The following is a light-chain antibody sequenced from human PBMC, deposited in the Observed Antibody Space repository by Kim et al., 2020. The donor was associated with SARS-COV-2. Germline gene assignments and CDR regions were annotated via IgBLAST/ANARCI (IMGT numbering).Light chain of an antibody. J-gene: IGLJ2*01. V-gene: IGLV2-11*01. CDR3: CSYAGSYTVV. Sequence: GQSFTIACSGTSSDVGSYNYDPRYQQHPGKPPKYKIDEVSKRPSGVPGRFSGSKAGNTASLTISGLQAEDEAEYYCCSYAGSYTVVFGGGTKLTVL. CDR1: SSDVGSYNY. CDR2: EVS.